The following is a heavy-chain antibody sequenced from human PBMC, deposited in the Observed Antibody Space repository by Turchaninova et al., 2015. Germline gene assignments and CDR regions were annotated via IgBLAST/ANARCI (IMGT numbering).Heavy chain of an antibody. CDR3: AREESRGPAGGVDV. CDR1: TFTGYY. Sequence: TFTGYYMHWVRQAPGQGLELMGWINPNSGGTNYVEKFQGWVTMSRDTSIRTAYMELSMLRSEDTAVYYCAREESRGPAGGVDVWGQGTTVTVSS. J-gene: IGHJ6*02. D-gene: IGHD6-25*01. V-gene: IGHV1-2*04. CDR2: INPNSGGT.